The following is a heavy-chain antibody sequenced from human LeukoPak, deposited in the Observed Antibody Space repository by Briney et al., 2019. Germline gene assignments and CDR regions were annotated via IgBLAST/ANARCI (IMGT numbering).Heavy chain of an antibody. J-gene: IGHJ4*02. D-gene: IGHD6-13*01. CDR3: ARDTAAAFNY. V-gene: IGHV3-7*01. CDR2: IKQDGSEK. CDR1: GFTFSSYW. Sequence: GGSLRLSCAASGFTFSSYWMSWVRQAPGKGLEWVANIKQDGSEKYYADSVKGRFTISRDNSKNTLYLQMNSLRAEDTALYYCARDTAAAFNYWGQGTLVTVSS.